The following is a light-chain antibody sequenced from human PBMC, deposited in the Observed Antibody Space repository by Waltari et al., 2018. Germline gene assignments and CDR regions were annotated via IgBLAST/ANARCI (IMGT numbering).Light chain of an antibody. Sequence: DIQMTQSPSSLSAFVGDRVTITCRASESISSYLNWYQQKPGKAPKLLIYAASSLQSGVPSRLSGSGSGTDFTLSISSLQPEDFASYYCQQSFNTPWTFGQGTKVEIK. CDR2: AAS. J-gene: IGKJ1*01. CDR3: QQSFNTPWT. CDR1: ESISSY. V-gene: IGKV1-39*01.